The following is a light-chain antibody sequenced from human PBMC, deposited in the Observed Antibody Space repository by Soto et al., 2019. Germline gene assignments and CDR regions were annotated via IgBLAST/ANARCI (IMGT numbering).Light chain of an antibody. J-gene: IGLJ1*01. V-gene: IGLV2-8*01. Sequence: QSALTQPPSASGSPGQSVTISCTGTSRDVGGYNYVSWYQQYPGKAPKLMIYEVSKRPSGVPDRFSGSKSGNTASLTVSGLQAEDEADYYCSSYAVSNILVFGTGTKLTVL. CDR3: SSYAVSNILV. CDR2: EVS. CDR1: SRDVGGYNY.